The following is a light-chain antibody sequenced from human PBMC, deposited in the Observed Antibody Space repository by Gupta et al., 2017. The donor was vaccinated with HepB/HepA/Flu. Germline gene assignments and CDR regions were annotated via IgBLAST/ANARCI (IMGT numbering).Light chain of an antibody. V-gene: IGLV1-44*01. CDR3: ESWDDSLRAWV. CDR2: TDY. J-gene: IGLJ3*02. CDR1: WSNIGAKP. Sequence: HSALTQPPSPSGTPGQRFRISCSGSWSNIGAKPVNWYQQHPRTAPKLLIHTDYQRPSGVPDRFSGSKSGTAASLAISGLQSEDEADYYCESWDDSLRAWVFGGGTKLTVL.